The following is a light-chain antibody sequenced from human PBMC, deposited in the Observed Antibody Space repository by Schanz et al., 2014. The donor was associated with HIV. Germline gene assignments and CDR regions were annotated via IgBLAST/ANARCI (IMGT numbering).Light chain of an antibody. Sequence: QSVLTQPPSVSAAPGQKVTISCSGSTSNIGDNYVSWYQQFPGTAPKLLIYDNGRRASGIPDRFSASKSGTSASLDITGLQTGDEADYYCGTWDTSLSAPYVFGTGTKLTVL. CDR3: GTWDTSLSAPYV. CDR2: DNG. J-gene: IGLJ1*01. CDR1: TSNIGDNY. V-gene: IGLV1-51*01.